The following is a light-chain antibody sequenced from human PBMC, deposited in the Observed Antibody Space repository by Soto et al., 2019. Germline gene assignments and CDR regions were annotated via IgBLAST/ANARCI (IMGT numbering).Light chain of an antibody. J-gene: IGLJ3*02. V-gene: IGLV2-8*01. CDR1: GSDVVNYNY. CDR2: EVN. CDR3: ASYAGSKGVL. Sequence: QSALTQPPSASGSPGQSVTISCTGTGSDVVNYNYVSWYQQHPGKAPKLVIYEVNKRPSGVPDRFSGSKSGNTASLTVSGLQAEDEADYYCASYAGSKGVLFGGGTKLTVL.